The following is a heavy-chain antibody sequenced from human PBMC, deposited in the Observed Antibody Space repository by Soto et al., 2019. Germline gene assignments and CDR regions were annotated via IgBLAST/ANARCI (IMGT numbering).Heavy chain of an antibody. D-gene: IGHD3-10*01. J-gene: IGHJ4*02. V-gene: IGHV3-23*01. CDR3: AKQLWFAETPIDY. CDR2: ITGSGTST. Sequence: EVQLLESGGGLVQPGGSLRLSCAASGLTLSTYDMSWVRQAPGKGLEWVSTITGSGTSTYYADSVRGRFTISRDNSKSTLYLQMNSLKAEDTAVYYCAKQLWFAETPIDYWGQGTLVTVSS. CDR1: GLTLSTYD.